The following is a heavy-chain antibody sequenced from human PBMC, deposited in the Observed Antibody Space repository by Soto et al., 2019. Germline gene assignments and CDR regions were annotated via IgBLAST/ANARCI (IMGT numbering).Heavy chain of an antibody. J-gene: IGHJ3*02. CDR2: IYYSGST. V-gene: IGHV4-30-4*01. Sequence: PSETLSPTCTVSGGSISSGDYYWSWIRQPPGKGLEWIGYIYYSGSTYYNPSLKSRVTISVDTSKNQFSLKLSSVTAADTAVYYCARGSVTMIVVGCCAFDIWGQGTMVTVSS. CDR1: GGSISSGDYY. D-gene: IGHD3-22*01. CDR3: ARGSVTMIVVGCCAFDI.